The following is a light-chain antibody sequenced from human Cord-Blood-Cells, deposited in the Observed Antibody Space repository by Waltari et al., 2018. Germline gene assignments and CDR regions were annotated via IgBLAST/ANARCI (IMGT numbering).Light chain of an antibody. CDR1: SSDVGGYNY. CDR3: CSYTSSSSWV. Sequence: QSALTQPPPVSGSPGQSVTISCTGTSSDVGGYNYVSWYQQHPGKAPKLILYDVSNRPSGVSNRFSGSKSGNTASLTISGLQVEDEADYYCCSYTSSSSWVFGGGTKLTVL. J-gene: IGLJ3*02. V-gene: IGLV2-14*03. CDR2: DVS.